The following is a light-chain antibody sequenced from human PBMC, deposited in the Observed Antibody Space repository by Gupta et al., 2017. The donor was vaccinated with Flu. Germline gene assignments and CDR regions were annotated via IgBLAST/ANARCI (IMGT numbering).Light chain of an antibody. CDR1: QDITTY. CDR2: DAS. V-gene: IGKV1-33*01. J-gene: IGKJ2*02. CDR3: QQYPGT. Sequence: TPSPSSLSASVGDRVTITCQASQDITTYFNWYHQKPGKAPKLLIYDASRLGTGVPSRFSGSGYGTDFSFTINSLLPEDTGTYYCQQYPGTFGQGTKLEIK.